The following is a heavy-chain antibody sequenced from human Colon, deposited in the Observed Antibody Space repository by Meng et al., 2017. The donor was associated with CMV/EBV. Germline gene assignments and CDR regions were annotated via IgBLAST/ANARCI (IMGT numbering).Heavy chain of an antibody. CDR3: ARGQLWLDS. D-gene: IGHD3-10*01. Sequence: GGSLRLSCAASGMTLSSYWMTWVRQAPGKGLEWAANIKQDGSETSYVDSVKGRFTISRDNAKNSLYLQMNNLRAEDTAVYYCARGQLWLDSWGQGTLVTVSS. CDR2: IKQDGSET. J-gene: IGHJ5*01. V-gene: IGHV3-7*04. CDR1: GMTLSSYW.